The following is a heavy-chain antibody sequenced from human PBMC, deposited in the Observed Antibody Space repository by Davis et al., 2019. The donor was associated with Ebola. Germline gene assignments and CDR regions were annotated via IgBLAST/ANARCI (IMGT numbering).Heavy chain of an antibody. V-gene: IGHV1-18*01. CDR1: GYTFTSYG. D-gene: IGHD5-12*01. J-gene: IGHJ6*04. Sequence: AASVKVSCKASGYTFTSYGISWVRQAPGQGLERMGWISAYNGNTNNAQKLQGRVTMTTDTSTSTAYMELRSLRSDDTAVYYCAREGSGYDSLYYYGMDVWGKGTTVTVSS. CDR2: ISAYNGNT. CDR3: AREGSGYDSLYYYGMDV.